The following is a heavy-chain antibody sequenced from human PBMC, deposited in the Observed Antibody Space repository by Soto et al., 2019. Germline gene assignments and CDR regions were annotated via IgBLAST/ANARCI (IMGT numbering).Heavy chain of an antibody. V-gene: IGHV1-18*01. J-gene: IGHJ5*02. CDR2: ISAYNGNT. D-gene: IGHD5-18*01. CDR3: ARDPSTIGYSYGSTRFDH. Sequence: QVQLVQSGAEVKKPGASVKVSCKASGYTFTSYGISWVRQAPGQGREWMGWISAYNGNTNYAQKLQGRVTMTTDTSTSTAYMELRSLRSDDTAVYYCARDPSTIGYSYGSTRFDHWGQGTLVTVS. CDR1: GYTFTSYG.